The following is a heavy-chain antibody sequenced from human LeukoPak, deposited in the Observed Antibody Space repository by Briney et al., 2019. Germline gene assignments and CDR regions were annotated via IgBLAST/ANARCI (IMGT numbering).Heavy chain of an antibody. D-gene: IGHD2-8*01. Sequence: KPSETLSLTCTVSDASIRSHYRSWIRQPPGKGLEWIGYIFYSGTTYYNPSLKSRVTISADTSKNQISLRLSAVTAADTAMYYCARDLMDGGFDYWGQGTLVTVSS. CDR2: IFYSGTT. J-gene: IGHJ4*02. CDR3: ARDLMDGGFDY. V-gene: IGHV4-59*11. CDR1: DASIRSHY.